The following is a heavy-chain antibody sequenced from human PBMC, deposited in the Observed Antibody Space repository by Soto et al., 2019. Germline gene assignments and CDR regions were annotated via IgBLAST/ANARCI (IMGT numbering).Heavy chain of an antibody. D-gene: IGHD3-16*01. Sequence: GGSLRLSCAASGFTFNTYAMSWVRQAPGQGLEWVSAISGSGLSTYYADSVKGRFSISSDSSKNTLFLQMNSLRADDTAVYFCATFTFGRPFDTWGQGTMVTVSS. V-gene: IGHV3-23*01. CDR3: ATFTFGRPFDT. CDR1: GFTFNTYA. CDR2: ISGSGLST. J-gene: IGHJ3*02.